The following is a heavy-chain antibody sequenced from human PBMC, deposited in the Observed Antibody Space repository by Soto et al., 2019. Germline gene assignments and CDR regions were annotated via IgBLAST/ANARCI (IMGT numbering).Heavy chain of an antibody. CDR2: IFHSETT. CDR1: GASVSTDNW. J-gene: IGHJ3*02. D-gene: IGHD6-19*01. Sequence: QMRLQESGPGLVKPSGTLSLACAVSGASVSTDNWWSWVRQPPGKGLEWIGEIFHSETTNYNPSLKSRATISVDKSKKQFSLTLTSVTDADTAVYYCAKNGWYSADIWGQGTMVNVSS. CDR3: AKNGWYSADI. V-gene: IGHV4-4*02.